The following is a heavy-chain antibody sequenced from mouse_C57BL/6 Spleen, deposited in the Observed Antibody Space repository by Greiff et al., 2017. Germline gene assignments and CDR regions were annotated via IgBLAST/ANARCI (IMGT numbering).Heavy chain of an antibody. Sequence: VQLQQPGAELVRPGSSVKLSCKASGYTFTSYWMHWVKQRPIQGLEWIGNIDPSDSETHYNQKFKDKATLTVDKSSSTAYMQLSSLTSEDSAVYYCARAYGSSRYYYAMDYWGQGTSVTVSS. V-gene: IGHV1-52*01. CDR2: IDPSDSET. J-gene: IGHJ4*01. CDR3: ARAYGSSRYYYAMDY. D-gene: IGHD1-1*01. CDR1: GYTFTSYW.